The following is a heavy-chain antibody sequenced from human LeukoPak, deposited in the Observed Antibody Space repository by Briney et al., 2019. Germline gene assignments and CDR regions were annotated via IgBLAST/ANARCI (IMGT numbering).Heavy chain of an antibody. D-gene: IGHD1-26*01. CDR1: GFTFSSYG. Sequence: PGGSLRLSCAASGFTFSSYGMHWVRQAPGKGLEWVAAISYDGSDKYYADSVKGRFTFSRDNSKNTLYLQMNGLRAEDTAVYYCGKGGPYSGSYAVDYWGQGTLVTVSS. CDR3: GKGGPYSGSYAVDY. CDR2: ISYDGSDK. V-gene: IGHV3-30*18. J-gene: IGHJ4*02.